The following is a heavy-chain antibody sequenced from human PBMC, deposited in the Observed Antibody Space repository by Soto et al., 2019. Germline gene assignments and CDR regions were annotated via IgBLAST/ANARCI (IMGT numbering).Heavy chain of an antibody. V-gene: IGHV3-23*01. CDR3: AKVRASYLSASYFYYGLEV. Sequence: EVQLLESGGGLVRPGGSLRLSCAASGFTFSHYVLRWVRQAPGGGLEWVSSISGSGSSVYLADSVRGWLAMSRDLSTTPVSLQMTSLTVEDSAIYYCAKVRASYLSASYFYYGLEVWGQGTTVTVSS. CDR2: ISGSGSSV. D-gene: IGHD2-21*01. J-gene: IGHJ6*02. CDR1: GFTFSHYV.